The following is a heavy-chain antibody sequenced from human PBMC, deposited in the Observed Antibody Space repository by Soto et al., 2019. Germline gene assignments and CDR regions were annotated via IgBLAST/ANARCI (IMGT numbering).Heavy chain of an antibody. D-gene: IGHD2-2*01. V-gene: IGHV4-59*08. CDR1: CCSLSSYY. CDR2: IYYSGST. J-gene: IGHJ5*02. Sequence: SGTLSLTRTLSCCSLSSYYWSWIRQPPGEGLEWIGYIYYSGSTNYNPSLKSRVTISVDTSKNQFSLKLSSVTAADTAVYYCARHDPFYCSSTSCYFSVFDPWGQGTLVTVSS. CDR3: ARHDPFYCSSTSCYFSVFDP.